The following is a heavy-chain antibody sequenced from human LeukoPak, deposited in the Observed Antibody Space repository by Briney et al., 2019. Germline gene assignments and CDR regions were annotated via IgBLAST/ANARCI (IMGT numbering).Heavy chain of an antibody. CDR2: ISTSTNYI. CDR1: GFTFSSYR. V-gene: IGHV3-21*01. Sequence: PGGSLRLSCAASGFTFSSYRMNRVRQAPGKGLEWVSSISTSTNYIYYADSVKGRFTISRDNAKNSLYLEMNSLRAEDTALYYCARDGQRGGFDPWGQGTLVTVSS. CDR3: ARDGQRGGFDP. J-gene: IGHJ5*02. D-gene: IGHD6-25*01.